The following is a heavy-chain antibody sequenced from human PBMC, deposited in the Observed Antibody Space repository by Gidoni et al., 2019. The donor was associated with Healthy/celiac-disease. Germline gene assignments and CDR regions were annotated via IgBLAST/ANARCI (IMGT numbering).Heavy chain of an antibody. D-gene: IGHD3-22*01. CDR3: TSRGSSGYLYYFDY. V-gene: IGHV3-73*02. CDR2: IRSKANSYAT. Sequence: EVQLVESGGGLVQPGGPLTLSCEASGFTFSGPAMPWVRQASGKGLEWVGRIRSKANSYATAYAASVKGRFTISRDDSKNTAYLQMNSLKTEDTAVYYCTSRGSSGYLYYFDYWGQGTLVTVSS. J-gene: IGHJ4*02. CDR1: GFTFSGPA.